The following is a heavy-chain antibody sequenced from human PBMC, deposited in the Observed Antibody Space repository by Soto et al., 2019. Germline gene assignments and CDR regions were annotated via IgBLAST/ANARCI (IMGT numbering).Heavy chain of an antibody. CDR1: GGSISSSSYY. V-gene: IGHV4-39*01. Sequence: SETLSLTCTVSGGSISSSSYYWGWIRQPPGKGLEWIGSIYYSGSTYYNPSLKSRVTISVDTSKNQFSLKLSSVTAADTAVYYCAGKTGYSMFQLFDPWGQGTLVTVSS. CDR3: AGKTGYSMFQLFDP. J-gene: IGHJ5*02. CDR2: IYYSGST. D-gene: IGHD6-13*01.